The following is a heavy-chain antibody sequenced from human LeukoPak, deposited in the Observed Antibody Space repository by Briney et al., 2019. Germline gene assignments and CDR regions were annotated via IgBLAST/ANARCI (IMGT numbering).Heavy chain of an antibody. J-gene: IGHJ2*01. CDR1: GGPISSSF. CDR3: ARRGANSGSYSHFDL. CDR2: IYYSGST. V-gene: IGHV4-59*01. D-gene: IGHD1-26*01. Sequence: PSETLSLTCAVSGGPISSSFWSWIRQPPGKGLEWIGHIYYSGSTNYNPSLKSRVTISVDTSKNQFSLKLSSVTAADTAVYSCARRGANSGSYSHFDLWGRGTLVTVSA.